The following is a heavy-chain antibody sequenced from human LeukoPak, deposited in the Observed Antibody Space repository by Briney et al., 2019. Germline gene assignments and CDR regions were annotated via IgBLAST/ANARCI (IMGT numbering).Heavy chain of an antibody. D-gene: IGHD3-3*01. J-gene: IGHJ4*02. CDR1: GFTFSSYS. Sequence: GGSLRLSCAASGFTFSSYSMNWVRQAPGKGLEWVSSISSSSGYIYYADSVKGRFTISRDNAKNSLYLQMNSLRAEDTAVYYCARAFSDYDFWSGYSSFDYWGQGTLVTVSS. CDR3: ARAFSDYDFWSGYSSFDY. CDR2: ISSSSGYI. V-gene: IGHV3-21*01.